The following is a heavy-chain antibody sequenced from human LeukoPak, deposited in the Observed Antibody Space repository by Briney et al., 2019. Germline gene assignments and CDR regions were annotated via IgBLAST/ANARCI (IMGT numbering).Heavy chain of an antibody. J-gene: IGHJ4*02. CDR1: GFTFSSYS. CDR2: ISGSDGST. CDR3: AKDSAKKYDDY. D-gene: IGHD2/OR15-2a*01. V-gene: IGHV3-23*01. Sequence: GGSLRLSCAASGFTFSSYSMNWVRQAPGKGLEWVSGISGSDGSTNYADSVKGRFTISRENSKNTLYLQMNSLRAEDTAVYYCAKDSAKKYDDYWGQGTLVTVSS.